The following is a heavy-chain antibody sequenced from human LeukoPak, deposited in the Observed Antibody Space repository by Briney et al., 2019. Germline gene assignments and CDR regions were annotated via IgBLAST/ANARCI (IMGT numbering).Heavy chain of an antibody. Sequence: AASXFTFSSYWMSWVRQAPGKGLEWVANIKQDGSEKYYVDSVKGRFTISRDNAKNSLYLQMNSLRAEDTALYYCAGSGYDYLASFDYWGQGPLVTVSS. D-gene: IGHD5-12*01. V-gene: IGHV3-7*01. J-gene: IGHJ4*02. CDR2: IKQDGSEK. CDR3: AGSGYDYLASFDY. CDR1: XFTFSSYW.